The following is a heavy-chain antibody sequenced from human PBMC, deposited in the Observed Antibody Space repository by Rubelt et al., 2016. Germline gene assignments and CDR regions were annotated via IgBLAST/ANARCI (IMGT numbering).Heavy chain of an antibody. D-gene: IGHD4-17*01. CDR3: ARHAFIGTTGSFWDY. CDR1: GDSISSSTYY. J-gene: IGHJ4*02. Sequence: QLQLQESGPGLVKPSETLSVTCTVSGDSISSSTYYWGWIRQPPGKGLEWIGSIYYSGSAYYNPSLKSRVTISVDTSKNQFSLWLNSWTAADTAVYYCARHAFIGTTGSFWDYWGQGALLTVSS. V-gene: IGHV4-39*01. CDR2: IYYSGSA.